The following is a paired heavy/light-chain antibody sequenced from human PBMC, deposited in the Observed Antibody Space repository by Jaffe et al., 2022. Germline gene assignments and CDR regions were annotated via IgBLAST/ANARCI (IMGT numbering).Light chain of an antibody. CDR1: QSVSSSY. CDR3: QEYCCSPKT. V-gene: IGKV3-20*01. J-gene: IGKJ1*01. Sequence: EIVLTQSPDTLSLSPGERATLSCRASQSVSSSYLAWYQQKPGQAPRLLIYGVSSRATGVPDRFSGSGSGTDFTLTISRLEPEDFAVYYCQEYCCSPKTFGQGTKVEIK. CDR2: GVS.
Heavy chain of an antibody. CDR3: ARDRVFRGVVYPFDI. V-gene: IGHV1-3*04. CDR1: GYTFTDYA. Sequence: QGQLVQSGAEVKKPGASVKVSCKASGYTFTDYALHWVRQAPGQRLEWMGWILTGNGDTKYSQNFQGRVTISRDTSASTVYMDLSGLRSEDTAAYYCARDRVFRGVVYPFDIWGQGTMVTVSS. CDR2: ILTGNGDT. D-gene: IGHD3-10*01. J-gene: IGHJ3*02.